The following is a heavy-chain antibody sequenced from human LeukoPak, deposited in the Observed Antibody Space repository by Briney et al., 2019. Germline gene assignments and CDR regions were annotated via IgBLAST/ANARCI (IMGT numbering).Heavy chain of an antibody. D-gene: IGHD4-23*01. CDR2: IWYDGSKK. V-gene: IGHV3-33*01. CDR3: GRDGNSGYYYGMDV. Sequence: GGSLTLSCAGSGFTFSNHAMHWVRQAPGKGLEWVAVIWYDGSKKYYVDSVKGRFTISRDNSKNTLYLQMNSLRAEDTAVYYCGRDGNSGYYYGMDVWGQGTTATVSS. CDR1: GFTFSNHA. J-gene: IGHJ6*02.